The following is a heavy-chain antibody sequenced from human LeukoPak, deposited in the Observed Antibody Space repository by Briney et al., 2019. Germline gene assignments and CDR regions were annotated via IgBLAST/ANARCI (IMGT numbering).Heavy chain of an antibody. V-gene: IGHV3-53*01. CDR2: IYSGDNT. Sequence: PGGSLRLSCAASGFTVSINYMSWVRQAPGKGLEWVSVIYSGDNTYYADSVKGRFTISRDNSKNTVYLQMNSLRAEDTAVYYCARGETSSYDYWGQGTLVTVSS. CDR1: GFTVSINY. CDR3: ARGETSSYDY. D-gene: IGHD2-2*01. J-gene: IGHJ4*02.